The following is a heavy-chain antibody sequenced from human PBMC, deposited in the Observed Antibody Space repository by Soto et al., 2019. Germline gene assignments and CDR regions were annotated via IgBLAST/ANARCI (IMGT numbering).Heavy chain of an antibody. D-gene: IGHD2-2*01. Sequence: VASVKVSCKTSGYTFTGYYIYWVRQAPGQWLEWMGWINPHSGGTDSSQKFQGRVTMTRDTSISTAYMELSRLRSDDTAVYYCARTSCRSTTCTNTYWGQGTMVTVYS. CDR1: GYTFTGYY. CDR2: INPHSGGT. CDR3: ARTSCRSTTCTNTY. V-gene: IGHV1-2*02. J-gene: IGHJ4*02.